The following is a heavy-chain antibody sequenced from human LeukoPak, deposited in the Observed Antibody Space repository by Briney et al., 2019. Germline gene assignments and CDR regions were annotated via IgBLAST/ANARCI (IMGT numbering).Heavy chain of an antibody. J-gene: IGHJ5*01. D-gene: IGHD4-17*01. CDR3: ARDRFDYGEYEFDS. CDR1: GYSIKNSYH. Sequence: KSSETLSLTCTVSGYSIKNSYHWAWVRQPPGKGLEWVATIHHSGDTFYNPSLKSRVTISMDTSKNEFSLTLKSVTAADTAVYYCARDRFDYGEYEFDSWGQGALVTVSS. V-gene: IGHV4-38-2*02. CDR2: IHHSGDT.